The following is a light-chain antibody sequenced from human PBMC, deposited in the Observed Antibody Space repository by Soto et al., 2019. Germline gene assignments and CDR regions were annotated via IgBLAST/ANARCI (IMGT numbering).Light chain of an antibody. CDR2: DVD. J-gene: IGLJ1*01. Sequence: QSALTQPRSVSGSPGQSVTISCNGIGSDVGGYKYVSWYQQHPGEVPKLMIYDVDKRPSGVPHRFSGSKSGNTAFLTISGLQGEDEADYYCCSYEGNYTYGFATGTKVTVL. CDR3: CSYEGNYTYG. V-gene: IGLV2-11*01. CDR1: GSDVGGYKY.